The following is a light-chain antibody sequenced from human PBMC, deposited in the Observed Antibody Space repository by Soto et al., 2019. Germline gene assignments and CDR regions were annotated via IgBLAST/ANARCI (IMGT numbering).Light chain of an antibody. J-gene: IGLJ3*02. V-gene: IGLV1-44*01. CDR3: ASWDDSLNGRL. Sequence: QSVLTQPPSVSAAPGQKVTISCSGSSSNIGGNSVSWYQQLPGTAPKLLIYDDNSQRPSGVPDRLTGSKSGTSASLAISGLQSDDEADYFCASWDDSLNGRLFGGGTKVTV. CDR2: DDNS. CDR1: SSNIGGNS.